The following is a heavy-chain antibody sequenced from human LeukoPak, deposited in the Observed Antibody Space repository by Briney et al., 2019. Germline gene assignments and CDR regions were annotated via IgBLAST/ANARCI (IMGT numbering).Heavy chain of an antibody. CDR1: GFSFDDYA. CDR2: INWNSGSI. CDR3: AKAVGYCRGGSCLYFDY. V-gene: IGHV3-9*01. Sequence: GGSLRLSCAASGFSFDDYAMHWVRQAPGKGLEWVSGINWNSGSIGYADSVKGRFTISRDNAKNSLYLQMNSLRAEDTAFYYCAKAVGYCRGGSCLYFDYWGQGTLVTVSS. J-gene: IGHJ4*02. D-gene: IGHD2-15*01.